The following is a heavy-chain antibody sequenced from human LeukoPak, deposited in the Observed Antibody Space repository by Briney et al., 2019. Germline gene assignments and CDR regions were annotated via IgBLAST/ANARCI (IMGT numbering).Heavy chain of an antibody. CDR1: GFCFSSYW. V-gene: IGHV3-74*01. D-gene: IGHD1-1*01. Sequence: GGSLRLSCAASGFCFSSYWMHWVRHGPGKGLVWVSGINSDGSSTSYADSVKGRFTISRDNAENTLYLQMNSLRAEDTAVYYCTRDLENSWGQGTLVTVSS. CDR3: TRDLENS. J-gene: IGHJ4*02. CDR2: INSDGSST.